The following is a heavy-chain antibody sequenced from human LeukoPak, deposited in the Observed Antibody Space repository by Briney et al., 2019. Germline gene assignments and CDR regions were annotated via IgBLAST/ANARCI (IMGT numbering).Heavy chain of an antibody. V-gene: IGHV3-11*01. Sequence: PGGSLRLSCAASGFTFSDYYMSWIRQAPGKGLEWVSYISSSGSTIYYADSVKGRFTISRDNAKNSLYLQMNSLRAEDTAVYYCARDLDYGDEHYAFDIWGQGTMVTVSS. J-gene: IGHJ3*02. CDR1: GFTFSDYY. D-gene: IGHD4-17*01. CDR3: ARDLDYGDEHYAFDI. CDR2: ISSSGSTI.